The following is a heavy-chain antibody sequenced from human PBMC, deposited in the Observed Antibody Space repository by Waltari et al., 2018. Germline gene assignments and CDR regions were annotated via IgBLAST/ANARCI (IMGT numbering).Heavy chain of an antibody. J-gene: IGHJ4*02. Sequence: QVQLQQWGAGLLKPSETLSLTCAVYGGSFSGYYWSWIRQPPGKGLGWIGEINHRGSTNYNPSRKSRVTISVDTSKNQFSLKLSSVTAADTAVYYCARAAVIAARTFDYWGQGTLVTVSS. V-gene: IGHV4-34*01. CDR2: INHRGST. CDR3: ARAAVIAARTFDY. D-gene: IGHD6-6*01. CDR1: GGSFSGYY.